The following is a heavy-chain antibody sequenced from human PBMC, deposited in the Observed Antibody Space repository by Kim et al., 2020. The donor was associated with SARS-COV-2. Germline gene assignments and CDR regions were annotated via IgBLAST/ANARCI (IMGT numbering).Heavy chain of an antibody. D-gene: IGHD2-15*01. V-gene: IGHV4-34*01. CDR1: GGSFSGYY. Sequence: SETLSLTCAVYGGSFSGYYWSWIRQPPGKGLEWIGEINHSGSTNYNPSLKSRVTISVDTSKNQFSLKLSSVTAADTAVYYCARTVGCSGGSCYDYWGQGTLVTVSS. J-gene: IGHJ4*02. CDR2: INHSGST. CDR3: ARTVGCSGGSCYDY.